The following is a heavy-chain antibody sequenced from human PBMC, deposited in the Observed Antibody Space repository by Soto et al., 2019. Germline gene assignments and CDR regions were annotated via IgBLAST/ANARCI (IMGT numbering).Heavy chain of an antibody. D-gene: IGHD6-19*01. CDR3: ARVRPVAGHNDAFDI. CDR1: GGSISSYY. V-gene: IGHV4-59*01. Sequence: LSLTCTVSGGSISSYYWSCILQPPGKGLEWIGYIYYSGSTNYNPSLKSRVTISVDTSKNQFSLKLSSVTAADTAVYYCARVRPVAGHNDAFDIWGQGTMVTVSS. CDR2: IYYSGST. J-gene: IGHJ3*02.